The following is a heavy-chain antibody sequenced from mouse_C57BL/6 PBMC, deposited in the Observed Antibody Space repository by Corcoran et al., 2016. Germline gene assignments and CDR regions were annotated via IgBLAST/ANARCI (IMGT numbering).Heavy chain of an antibody. Sequence: EVQLQQSGPVLVKPGASVKMSCKASGYTFTDYYMNWVKQSHGKSLEWIGVINPYNGGTSYNQKFKGKATLTVDKSSSTAYMELNSLTSEDSAVYYCARRVYYGNLYYAMDYWGQGTSVTVSS. CDR1: GYTFTDYY. J-gene: IGHJ4*01. CDR2: INPYNGGT. CDR3: ARRVYYGNLYYAMDY. D-gene: IGHD2-1*01. V-gene: IGHV1-19*01.